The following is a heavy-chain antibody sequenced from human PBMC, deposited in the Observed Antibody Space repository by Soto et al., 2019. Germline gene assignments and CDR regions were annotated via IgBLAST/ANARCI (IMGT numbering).Heavy chain of an antibody. V-gene: IGHV3-72*01. Sequence: EVQLVESGGALVQPGGSLRLSCAASGFTFSDHHMDWVRQAPGKGLEWVGRTRNKGNSYTTEYAASVKGRLTISRDESNNSLLLQMNRLKTGDTAVYYRAFLGATRAYWGHGPLVTVSS. J-gene: IGHJ4*01. CDR2: TRNKGNSYTT. CDR1: GFTFSDHH. D-gene: IGHD1-26*01. CDR3: AFLGATRAY.